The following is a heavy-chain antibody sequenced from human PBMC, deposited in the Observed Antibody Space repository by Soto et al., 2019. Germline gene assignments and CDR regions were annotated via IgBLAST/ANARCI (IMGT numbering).Heavy chain of an antibody. J-gene: IGHJ4*02. CDR2: IYYTGST. V-gene: IGHV4-59*02. CDR1: GGSVSSYW. CDR3: ARGPGASDYYFDY. D-gene: IGHD3-10*01. Sequence: SETLSLTCSVSGGSVSSYWWSWIRQPPGKGLEWIGYIYYTGSTNYSPSLKGRVTISLDASKSQFSLKLTSVTAADTAVYYCARGPGASDYYFDYWGPGTLVTVS.